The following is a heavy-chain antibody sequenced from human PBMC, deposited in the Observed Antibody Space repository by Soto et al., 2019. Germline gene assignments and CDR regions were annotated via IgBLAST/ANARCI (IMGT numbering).Heavy chain of an antibody. V-gene: IGHV3-48*03. CDR2: ISSSGSIK. Sequence: LRLSCVASGFTFSGYEMKWVRQAPGKGLDWVSYISSSGSIKYYADSVEGRFTISRDNADNSLYLQMDSLRVEDTAVYYCARVPGDGRGYYYDPSSYYLDYRGQGTLVTVS. CDR3: ARVPGDGRGYYYDPSSYYLDY. CDR1: GFTFSGYE. D-gene: IGHD3-22*01. J-gene: IGHJ4*02.